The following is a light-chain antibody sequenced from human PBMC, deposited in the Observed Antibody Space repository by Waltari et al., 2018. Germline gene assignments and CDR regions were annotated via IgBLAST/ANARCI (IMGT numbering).Light chain of an antibody. V-gene: IGLV2-14*03. Sequence: QSALTQPASVSGSPGQSITIPRTGTSSDVGSHAYVPWYQHHPGKAPKLMIYDVSNRPSGVSNRFSGSKSDNTASLTISGLQAEDEADYYCCSYTSSSTCIFGGGTKLTVL. CDR1: SSDVGSHAY. CDR3: CSYTSSSTCI. J-gene: IGLJ2*01. CDR2: DVS.